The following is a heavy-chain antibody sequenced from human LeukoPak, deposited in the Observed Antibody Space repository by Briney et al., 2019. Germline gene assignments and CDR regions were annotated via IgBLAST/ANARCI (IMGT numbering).Heavy chain of an antibody. CDR2: INPNSGGI. CDR3: ARGGNYYGSGSYGY. J-gene: IGHJ4*02. Sequence: ASVKVSCKASGYTFTGYYMHWVRQAPGQGLEWMGWINPNSGGINYAQKFQGRVTMTRDTSISTAYMELSRLRSDDTAVYYCARGGNYYGSGSYGYWGQGTLVTVSS. V-gene: IGHV1-2*02. CDR1: GYTFTGYY. D-gene: IGHD3-10*01.